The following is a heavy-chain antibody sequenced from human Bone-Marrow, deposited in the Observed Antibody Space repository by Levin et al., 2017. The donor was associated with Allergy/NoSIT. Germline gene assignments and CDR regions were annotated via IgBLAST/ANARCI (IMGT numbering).Heavy chain of an antibody. V-gene: IGHV5-51*01. Sequence: KVSCKGSGDTFNTNWIGWVRQMPGKGLDWVAIIYPRDSDARYSTSFQGLVTISADRSTNTAYLQWGSLKASDTAIYYCAKMSGGGDLSYFDHWGQGTLVTVSS. D-gene: IGHD4-17*01. CDR1: GDTFNTNW. CDR3: AKMSGGGDLSYFDH. CDR2: IYPRDSDA. J-gene: IGHJ4*02.